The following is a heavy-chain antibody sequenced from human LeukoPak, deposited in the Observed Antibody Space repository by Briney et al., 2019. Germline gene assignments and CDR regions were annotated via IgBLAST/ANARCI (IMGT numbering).Heavy chain of an antibody. D-gene: IGHD5-18*01. CDR2: SNNSGRT. Sequence: SETLSLTCVVYGGFFSGYYWSWIRQPPGRGLEWIGESNNSGRTNYNPSSKSRVAISADTSKNQSSLKLSSVPAAETAVYYCARGRTQLGFHSFNCWGQGTLVTASS. CDR1: GGFFSGYY. CDR3: ARGRTQLGFHSFNC. J-gene: IGHJ4*02. V-gene: IGHV4-34*01.